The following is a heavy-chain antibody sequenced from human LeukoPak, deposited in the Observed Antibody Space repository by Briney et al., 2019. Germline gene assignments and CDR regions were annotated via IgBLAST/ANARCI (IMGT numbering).Heavy chain of an antibody. Sequence: PGGSLRLSCAASGFTFSSYGMHWVRQAPGKGLEWVAVIWYDGSNKYYADSVKGRFTISRDNSKNTLYLQMSSLRAEDTAVYYCAKDQSTLGFDYWGQGTLVTVSS. CDR2: IWYDGSNK. D-gene: IGHD2-2*01. CDR1: GFTFSSYG. CDR3: AKDQSTLGFDY. J-gene: IGHJ4*02. V-gene: IGHV3-33*06.